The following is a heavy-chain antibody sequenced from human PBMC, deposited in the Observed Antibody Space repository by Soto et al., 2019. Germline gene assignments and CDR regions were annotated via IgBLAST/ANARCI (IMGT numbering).Heavy chain of an antibody. Sequence: GESLKISCKGSGYSFTSYWIGWVRQMPGKDLEWMGIIYPGDSDTRYSPSFQGQVTISADKSISTAYLQWSSLKASDTAMYYCARQYYDFWSGYYRYGYFDYWGQGTLVTVSS. J-gene: IGHJ4*02. D-gene: IGHD3-3*01. CDR1: GYSFTSYW. CDR3: ARQYYDFWSGYYRYGYFDY. V-gene: IGHV5-51*01. CDR2: IYPGDSDT.